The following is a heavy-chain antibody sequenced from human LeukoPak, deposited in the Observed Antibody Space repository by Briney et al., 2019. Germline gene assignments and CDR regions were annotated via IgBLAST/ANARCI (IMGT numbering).Heavy chain of an antibody. V-gene: IGHV4-39*07. Sequence: PSETLSLTCTVSGGSISSSSYYWGWIRQPPGKGLEWIGSIYYSGSTYYNPSLKSRVTISVDTSKNQFSLKLSSVTAADTAVYYCARSPQQWLAKYYFDYWGQGTLVTVSS. J-gene: IGHJ4*02. CDR1: GGSISSSSYY. D-gene: IGHD6-19*01. CDR3: ARSPQQWLAKYYFDY. CDR2: IYYSGST.